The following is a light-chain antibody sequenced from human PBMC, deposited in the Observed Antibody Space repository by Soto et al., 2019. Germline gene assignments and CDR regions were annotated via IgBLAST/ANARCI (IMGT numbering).Light chain of an antibody. CDR3: CSYAGTYSYV. V-gene: IGLV2-11*01. Sequence: QSVLTQPRSVSGSPGQSVTISCTGTSSDVGAYNYVSWYQQHPGKAPKFMIYDVSKRPSGVPDRFSGSKSGNTASLTISGLQAEDEADYYCCSYAGTYSYVFGTGTKVIVL. CDR2: DVS. CDR1: SSDVGAYNY. J-gene: IGLJ1*01.